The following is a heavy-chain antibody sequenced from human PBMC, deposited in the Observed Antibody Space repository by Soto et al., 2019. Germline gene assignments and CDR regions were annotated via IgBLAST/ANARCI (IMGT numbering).Heavy chain of an antibody. CDR3: ARGALLWFGESGEGMDV. D-gene: IGHD3-10*01. CDR2: INPNSGGT. J-gene: IGHJ6*02. Sequence: ASVKVSCKASGYTFTGYYMHWVLQAPGQGLEWMGWINPNSGGTNYAQKFQGWVTMTRDTSISTAYMEMSRLRSEDTAVYYCARGALLWFGESGEGMDVWGQGTTVTVSS. V-gene: IGHV1-2*04. CDR1: GYTFTGYY.